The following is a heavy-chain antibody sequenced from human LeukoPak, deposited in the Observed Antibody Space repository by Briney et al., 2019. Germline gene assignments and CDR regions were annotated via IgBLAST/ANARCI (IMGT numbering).Heavy chain of an antibody. J-gene: IGHJ4*02. V-gene: IGHV3-23*01. CDR1: GITLSNYG. CDR3: AKRGVVIRVILVGFHKEAQYFDS. D-gene: IGHD3-22*01. Sequence: GGSLRLSCAVSGITLSNYGMSWVRQTPGKGLEWVAGISDSGGRTYYADSGKGRLTIPRHHQKHTLYLQIHSQRPEDTAVYFCAKRGVVIRVILVGFHKEAQYFDSWGQGALVTVSS. CDR2: ISDSGGRT.